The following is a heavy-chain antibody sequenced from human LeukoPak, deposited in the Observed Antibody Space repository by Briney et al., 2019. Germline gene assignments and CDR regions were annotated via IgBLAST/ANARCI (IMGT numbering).Heavy chain of an antibody. Sequence: ASLKVSCKASGYTFTDYYMHWVRQAPGQGLEWMGWINPNSGGTNYAQKFYARVTMTRDTSISIAYMELSRLRADDTAVFYCARSPDILTGENFDYWGQGTLVTVSS. CDR2: INPNSGGT. J-gene: IGHJ4*02. CDR3: ARSPDILTGENFDY. V-gene: IGHV1-2*02. CDR1: GYTFTDYY. D-gene: IGHD3-9*01.